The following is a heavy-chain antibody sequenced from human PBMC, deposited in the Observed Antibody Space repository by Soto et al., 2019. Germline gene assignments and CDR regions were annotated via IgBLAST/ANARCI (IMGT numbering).Heavy chain of an antibody. V-gene: IGHV3-30*03. CDR2: ISHDGSKT. CDR1: GFTFNSYG. J-gene: IGHJ4*02. Sequence: GGSLRLSCAASGFTFNSYGIHWVRQAPGKGLEWVAVISHDGSKTNYADSVKGRVTISRDNAKNSLYLQMSSLRDEDTAVYYCARDPQALDYWGQGTLVTVSS. CDR3: ARDPQALDY.